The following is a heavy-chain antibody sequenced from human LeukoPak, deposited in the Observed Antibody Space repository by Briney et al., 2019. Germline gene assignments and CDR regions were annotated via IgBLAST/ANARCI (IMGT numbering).Heavy chain of an antibody. D-gene: IGHD5-18*01. J-gene: IGHJ4*02. CDR1: GDTFSSHA. Sequence: SVKVSCKASGDTFSSHAISWVRQAPGQGLEWLGRIIPIFGIANYAQKFQGRVTITADKSTSTAYMELSSLRSEDTAVYYCARLLVDTANKFAEHYFDYWGQGTLVTVSS. CDR3: ARLLVDTANKFAEHYFDY. CDR2: IIPIFGIA. V-gene: IGHV1-69*04.